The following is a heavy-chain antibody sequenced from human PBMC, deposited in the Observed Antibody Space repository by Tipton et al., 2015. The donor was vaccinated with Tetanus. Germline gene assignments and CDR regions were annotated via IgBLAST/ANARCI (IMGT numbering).Heavy chain of an antibody. CDR1: GFTFDDYG. CDR3: AKDNGGYSSNWRYGMDV. Sequence: SLRLSCAASGFTFDDYGMSWVRQAPGKGLEWVSGINWNGGSTGYADSVKGRFTISRDNAKNSLYLQMNSLRVEDTALYYCAKDNGGYSSNWRYGMDVWGQGTTVTVSS. J-gene: IGHJ6*02. V-gene: IGHV3-20*04. CDR2: INWNGGST. D-gene: IGHD6-13*01.